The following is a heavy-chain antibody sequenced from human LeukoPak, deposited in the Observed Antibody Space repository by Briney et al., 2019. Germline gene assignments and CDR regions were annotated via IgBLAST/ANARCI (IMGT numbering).Heavy chain of an antibody. J-gene: IGHJ4*02. V-gene: IGHV1-46*01. Sequence: ASVKVSCKASGYTFTSYYIHWVRQAPGQGLEWLGIINPSGGSRTYAQKFQGRVAMTRDTSTSTVYMELSSLTSEDTAVYYCARSLGSGWKDHWGQGTLVTVSS. CDR3: ARSLGSGWKDH. CDR2: INPSGGSR. D-gene: IGHD6-19*01. CDR1: GYTFTSYY.